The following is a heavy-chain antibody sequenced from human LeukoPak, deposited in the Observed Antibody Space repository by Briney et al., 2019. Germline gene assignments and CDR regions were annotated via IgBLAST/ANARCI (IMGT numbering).Heavy chain of an antibody. CDR3: ERGRKGLERRPFDY. V-gene: IGHV3-48*03. D-gene: IGHD1-1*01. Sequence: GGSPRLSCAASGFTFSSYEMNWVRQAPGKGLEWVSYISSSGSTIYYADSVKGRFTISRDNAKNSLYLQMNSLRAEDTAVYYCERGRKGLERRPFDYWGQGTLVTVSS. J-gene: IGHJ4*02. CDR1: GFTFSSYE. CDR2: ISSSGSTI.